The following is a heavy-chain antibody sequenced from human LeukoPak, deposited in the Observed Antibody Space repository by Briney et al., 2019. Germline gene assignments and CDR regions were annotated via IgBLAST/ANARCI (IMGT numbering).Heavy chain of an antibody. CDR1: GYTFTGYY. J-gene: IGHJ6*02. Sequence: ASVKVSCKASGYTFTGYYMHWVRQAPGQELEWMGWINPNSGGTNYAQKFQGRVTMTRDTSISTAYMELSRLRSDDTAVYYCARGHTLGYCSGGSCYSAGMDVWGQGTTVTVSS. D-gene: IGHD2-15*01. CDR2: INPNSGGT. CDR3: ARGHTLGYCSGGSCYSAGMDV. V-gene: IGHV1-2*02.